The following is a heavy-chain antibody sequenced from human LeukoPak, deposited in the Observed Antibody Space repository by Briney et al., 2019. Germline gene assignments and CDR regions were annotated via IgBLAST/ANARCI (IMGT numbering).Heavy chain of an antibody. CDR2: ISSSGSTI. D-gene: IGHD6-13*01. CDR3: AREKAAWGFDP. J-gene: IGHJ5*02. CDR1: GFTFSSYE. V-gene: IGHV3-48*03. Sequence: GGSLRLSCAASGFTFSSYEMNWVRQAPGKGLEWVSYISSSGSTIYYAYSVKGRFTISRDNAKNSLYLQMNRLRAEDTAVYYCAREKAAWGFDPWGQGTLVTVSS.